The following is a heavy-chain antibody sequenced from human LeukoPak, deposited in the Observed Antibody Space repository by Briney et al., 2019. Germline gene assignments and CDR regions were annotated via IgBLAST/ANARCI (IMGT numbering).Heavy chain of an antibody. CDR2: VSYTGRT. Sequence: SETLSLTCTVSGGSLSGHYWSWIRQPPGKRLEWIGYVSYTGRTKYNPSLQSRVTISIDTSKSQFSLKLTSVTSADTAVYSCARLLDYDISGDPDTFDVSGLGTTVIVSS. CDR1: GGSLSGHY. J-gene: IGHJ3*01. CDR3: ARLLDYDISGDPDTFDV. D-gene: IGHD3-22*01. V-gene: IGHV4-59*11.